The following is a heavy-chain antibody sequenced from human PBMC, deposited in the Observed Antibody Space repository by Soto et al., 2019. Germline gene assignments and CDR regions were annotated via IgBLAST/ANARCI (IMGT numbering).Heavy chain of an antibody. D-gene: IGHD2-21*02. Sequence: QVQLVQSGAGVQKPGASVKVSCEASGYRFTAYYMHWVRQAPGHGLEWMAIINPSSGVANYAQRFLGRLTMTRDRSTSTVYMELSRLRSEDTAMYYCARSPPLRECPGGDCSHFDYWGQGTMVTVS. J-gene: IGHJ4*02. CDR1: GYRFTAYY. CDR2: INPSSGVA. CDR3: ARSPPLRECPGGDCSHFDY. V-gene: IGHV1-46*01.